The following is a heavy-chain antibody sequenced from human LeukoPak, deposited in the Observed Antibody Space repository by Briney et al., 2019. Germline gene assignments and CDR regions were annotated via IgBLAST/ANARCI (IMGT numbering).Heavy chain of an antibody. D-gene: IGHD6-19*01. CDR1: GFTFSDYY. V-gene: IGHV3-11*01. Sequence: GGSPRLSCAASGFTFSDYYMNWIRQAPGKGLEWVSYISSSGSTIYYADSVKGRFTISRDNAKNSLYLQMNSLRAEDTAVYYCARDLFTYSSGPGAFDIWGQGTMVTVSS. J-gene: IGHJ3*02. CDR2: ISSSGSTI. CDR3: ARDLFTYSSGPGAFDI.